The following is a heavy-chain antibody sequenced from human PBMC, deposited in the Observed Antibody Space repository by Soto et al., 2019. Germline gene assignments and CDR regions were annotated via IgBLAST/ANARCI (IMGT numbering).Heavy chain of an antibody. CDR1: GFSLSTSGVG. Sequence: QITLKESGPTLVKPTQTLTLTCTFSGFSLSTSGVGVGWIRQPPGKALEWLARIYWDDDKRYSPSLKSRLTFTKDTSKNQVVLTMTNMDPVDTATYYCAHTSTFPYCSSTSCYFDWFDPWGQGTLVTVSS. D-gene: IGHD2-2*01. V-gene: IGHV2-5*02. CDR2: IYWDDDK. J-gene: IGHJ5*02. CDR3: AHTSTFPYCSSTSCYFDWFDP.